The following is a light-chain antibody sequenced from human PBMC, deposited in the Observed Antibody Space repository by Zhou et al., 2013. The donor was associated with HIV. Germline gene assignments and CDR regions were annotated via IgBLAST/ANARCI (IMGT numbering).Light chain of an antibody. J-gene: IGKJ2*01. V-gene: IGKV1-39*01. CDR2: AAS. CDR3: QQSYSTPRT. Sequence: DIQMTQSPSSLSASVGDRVTITCRASQSISSYLNWYQQKPGKAPKLLIYAASSLQGAAPVRFSGSGSGTDFTLTISSLQPEDFATYYCQQSYSTPRTFGQGTKLEIK. CDR1: QSISSY.